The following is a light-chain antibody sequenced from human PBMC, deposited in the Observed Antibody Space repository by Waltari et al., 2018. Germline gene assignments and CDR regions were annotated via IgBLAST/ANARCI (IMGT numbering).Light chain of an antibody. CDR1: QRVSSS. V-gene: IGKV3-15*01. J-gene: IGKJ1*01. CDR2: GAS. Sequence: EIVMTQSPATLSVSPGDRATLSCRASQRVSSSVAWYQQKPGQAPRLLIFGASTRATGIPARFSGSGSGTEFTLTISSLQSEDFAVYYCQQYNNWPWTFGQGTKVEIK. CDR3: QQYNNWPWT.